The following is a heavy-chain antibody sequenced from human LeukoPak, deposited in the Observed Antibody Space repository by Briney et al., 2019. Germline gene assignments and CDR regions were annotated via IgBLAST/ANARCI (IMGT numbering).Heavy chain of an antibody. CDR2: ISSSGSTI. J-gene: IGHJ4*02. Sequence: GGSLRLSCAASGFTSSSYEMNWVRQAPGKGLEWVSYISSSGSTIYYADSVKGRFTISRDNAKNSLYLQMNSLRAEDTAVYYCARAGDILTGSFDYWGQGTLVTVSS. V-gene: IGHV3-48*03. D-gene: IGHD3-9*01. CDR3: ARAGDILTGSFDY. CDR1: GFTSSSYE.